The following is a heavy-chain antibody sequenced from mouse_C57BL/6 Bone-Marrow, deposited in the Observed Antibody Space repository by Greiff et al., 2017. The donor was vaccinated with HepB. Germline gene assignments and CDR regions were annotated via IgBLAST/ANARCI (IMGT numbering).Heavy chain of an antibody. CDR3: ARRGITTVVADY. V-gene: IGHV1-9*01. D-gene: IGHD1-1*01. J-gene: IGHJ2*01. Sequence: VQLQQSGAELMKPGASVKLSCKATGYWLEWIGEILPGSGSTNYNEKFKGKATFTADTSSNTAYMQLSSLTTEDSAIYYCARRGITTVVADYWGQGTTLTVSS. CDR1: GY. CDR2: ILPGSGST.